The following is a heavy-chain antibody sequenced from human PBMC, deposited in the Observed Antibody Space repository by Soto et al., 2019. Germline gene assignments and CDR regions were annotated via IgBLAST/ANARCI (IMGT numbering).Heavy chain of an antibody. CDR2: IYYSGST. J-gene: IGHJ5*02. Sequence: SETLSLTCTVSGGSISSGDYYWSWIRQPPGKGLEWIGYIYYSGSTYYNPSLKSRVTISVDTSKNQFSLKLSSVTAADTAVYYCARGGYYYDSSGYSTPGWFDPWGQGTLVTVPQ. V-gene: IGHV4-30-4*01. D-gene: IGHD3-22*01. CDR3: ARGGYYYDSSGYSTPGWFDP. CDR1: GGSISSGDYY.